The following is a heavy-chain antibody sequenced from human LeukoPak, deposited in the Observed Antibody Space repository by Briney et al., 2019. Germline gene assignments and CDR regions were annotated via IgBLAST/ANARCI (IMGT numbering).Heavy chain of an antibody. J-gene: IGHJ5*02. D-gene: IGHD3-3*01. V-gene: IGHV4-39*01. CDR3: TRTPPATHYDFWSGSYTGWFDP. CDR1: GGAISSNSYY. CDR2: LYYNGRT. Sequence: SETLSLTCTVSGGAISSNSYYWGWIRQSPGEGLEWIGSLYYNGRTYYNPSLKSRVTMSVDTSKNQFSLKLTSVTAADTATYYCTRTPPATHYDFWSGSYTGWFDPWGQGTLVTVSS.